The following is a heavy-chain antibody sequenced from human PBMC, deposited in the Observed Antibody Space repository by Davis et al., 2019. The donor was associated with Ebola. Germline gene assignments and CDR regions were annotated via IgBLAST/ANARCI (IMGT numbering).Heavy chain of an antibody. CDR3: ARDPTRILTSRVPVDWFDP. V-gene: IGHV1-18*04. D-gene: IGHD2-15*01. CDR2: ISAYNGNT. J-gene: IGHJ5*02. CDR1: GFTFTSYG. Sequence: GESLKISCAASGFTFTSYGISWVRQAPGQGLEWMGWISAYNGNTNYAQKLQGRVTMTTDTSTSTAYMELRSLRSDDTAVYYCARDPTRILTSRVPVDWFDPWGQGTLVTVSS.